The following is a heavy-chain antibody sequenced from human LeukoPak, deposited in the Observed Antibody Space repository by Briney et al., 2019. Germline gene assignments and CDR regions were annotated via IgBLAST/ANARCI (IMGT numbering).Heavy chain of an antibody. CDR2: INPSGGGT. V-gene: IGHV1-46*01. D-gene: IGHD3-3*01. CDR3: ARKYYDLSDY. CDR1: GYTFTNYY. Sequence: ASVKVSCKASGYTFTNYYMHWVRQAPGQDLEWMGLINPSGGGTSYAQKFQGRVTMTRDTSTSTVYMELDRLRSEHTAVYYCARKYYDLSDYWGQGTLVTVSS. J-gene: IGHJ4*02.